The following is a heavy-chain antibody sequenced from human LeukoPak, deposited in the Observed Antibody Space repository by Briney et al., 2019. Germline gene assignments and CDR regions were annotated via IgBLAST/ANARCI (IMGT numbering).Heavy chain of an antibody. CDR1: GGTFSSYA. D-gene: IGHD3-22*01. V-gene: IGHV1-69*13. CDR2: IIPIFGTA. CDR3: ARGYDSSGYYYVSWFDP. Sequence: GASVKVSCKASGGTFSSYAISWVRQAPGQGLEWMGGIIPIFGTANYAQKFQGRVTITADESTSTAYMELSSLRSEDTAVYYCARGYDSSGYYYVSWFDPWGQGTLVTVSS. J-gene: IGHJ5*02.